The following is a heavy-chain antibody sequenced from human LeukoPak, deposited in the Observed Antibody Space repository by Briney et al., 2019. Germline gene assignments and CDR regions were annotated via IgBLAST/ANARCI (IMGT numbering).Heavy chain of an antibody. D-gene: IGHD6-19*01. CDR3: ARGPHIAVAGKEIDY. CDR2: ISYDGSNK. V-gene: IGHV3-30-3*01. Sequence: PGRSLRLSCAASGFTFSSYAMHWVRKAPGKGLEWVAVISYDGSNKYYADSVKGRFTISRDNSKNTLYLQMNSLRAEDTAVYYCARGPHIAVAGKEIDYWGQGTLVTVSS. CDR1: GFTFSSYA. J-gene: IGHJ4*02.